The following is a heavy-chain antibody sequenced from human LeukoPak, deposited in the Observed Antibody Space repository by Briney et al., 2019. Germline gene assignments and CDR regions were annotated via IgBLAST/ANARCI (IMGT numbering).Heavy chain of an antibody. Sequence: GGSLRFSCAASGFTVSSNYMNWVRQAPGKGLEWVSVIYSGGSGGSTYYADSVKGRFTISRDNSKNTLYLQMNSLRAEDTAVYYCAGGAAAAVLFDYWGQGTLVTVSS. CDR3: AGGAAAAVLFDY. J-gene: IGHJ4*02. D-gene: IGHD6-13*01. CDR2: IYSGGSGGST. CDR1: GFTVSSNY. V-gene: IGHV3-66*01.